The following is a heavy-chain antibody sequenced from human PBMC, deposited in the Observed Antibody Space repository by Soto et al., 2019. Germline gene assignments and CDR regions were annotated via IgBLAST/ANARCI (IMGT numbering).Heavy chain of an antibody. J-gene: IGHJ4*02. CDR3: AKDRATVVTRGFDY. V-gene: IGHV3-23*01. D-gene: IGHD4-17*01. CDR2: IGGGGGST. Sequence: GSLRLSCAASGFTFSSYAMAWVRQAPGKGLEWVSAIGGGGGSTYYADSVKGRFTISRDNSKNTLYLQMNSLRAEDTAIYYCAKDRATVVTRGFDYWGQGTLVTVSS. CDR1: GFTFSSYA.